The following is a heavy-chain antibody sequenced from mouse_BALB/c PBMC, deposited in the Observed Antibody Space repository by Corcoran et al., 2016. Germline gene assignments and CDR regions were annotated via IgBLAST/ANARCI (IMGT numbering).Heavy chain of an antibody. D-gene: IGHD3-1*01. J-gene: IGHJ4*01. Sequence: EVKLQQSGPELVKPGASVKISCKTSGYTFTEYTIQWVTQSDGKSLGWIGGIDPNNGGTSYNQKFKGKASMTVDKSSSTAYMELRSLTSEDSAVYYCARDGARATSYAMDNWGQGTSVTVSS. CDR2: IDPNNGGT. CDR1: GYTFTEYT. CDR3: ARDGARATSYAMDN. V-gene: IGHV1-22*01.